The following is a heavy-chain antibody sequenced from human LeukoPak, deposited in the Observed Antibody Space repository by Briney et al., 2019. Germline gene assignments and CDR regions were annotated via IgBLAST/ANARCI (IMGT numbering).Heavy chain of an antibody. CDR3: ARDQRIVGATPRAFDI. CDR1: GYTFTGYY. J-gene: IGHJ3*02. D-gene: IGHD1-26*01. Sequence: ASVKVSCKASGYTFTGYYMHWVRQAPRQGLEWMGRINPNSGGTNYAQKFQGRVTMTRDTSISTAYMELSRLRSDDTAVYYCARDQRIVGATPRAFDIWGQGTMVTVSS. V-gene: IGHV1-2*06. CDR2: INPNSGGT.